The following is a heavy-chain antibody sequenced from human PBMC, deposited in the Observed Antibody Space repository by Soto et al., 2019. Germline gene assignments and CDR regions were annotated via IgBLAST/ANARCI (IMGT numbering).Heavy chain of an antibody. CDR3: AKMSSENYYDPVFS. Sequence: VQLVESGGGLVQTSGSLRIACVASGFTFSDYYMSWVRQAPGKGLEGVSYISSSGNTIYYADSVKGRFTISRDNAKNSVYLQMNSLRAEDTALYFCAKMSSENYYDPVFSWGQGTLVTVSS. CDR1: GFTFSDYY. CDR2: ISSSGNTI. V-gene: IGHV3-11*01. D-gene: IGHD3-22*01. J-gene: IGHJ4*02.